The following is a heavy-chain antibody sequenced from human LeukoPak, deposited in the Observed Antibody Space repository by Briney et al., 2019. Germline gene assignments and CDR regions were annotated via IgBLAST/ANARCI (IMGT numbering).Heavy chain of an antibody. CDR3: ARDMGQQLVLFYFDY. D-gene: IGHD6-13*01. J-gene: IGHJ4*02. V-gene: IGHV1-3*01. CDR2: INAGNGNT. Sequence: ASVKVSFTASGYTFTIYAMHWVRQAPGQRLEWMGWINAGNGNTKYSQKFQGRVTITRDTSASTAYMELSSLRSEDTAVYYCARDMGQQLVLFYFDYWGQGTLVTVSS. CDR1: GYTFTIYA.